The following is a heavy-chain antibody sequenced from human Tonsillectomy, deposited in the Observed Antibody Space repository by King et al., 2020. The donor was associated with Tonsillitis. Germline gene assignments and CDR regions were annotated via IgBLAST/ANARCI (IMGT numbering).Heavy chain of an antibody. CDR1: GFTFSSYS. D-gene: IGHD3-22*01. Sequence: VQLVESGGGLVKPGGSLRLSCAASGFTFSSYSMNWVRQAPGKGLEWVSSIISSSSYIYYADSVKGRFTISRDNAKNSLYLQMNSLRAEDTAVYYCAISTYYYDSSTPRWGPGTLVTVSS. J-gene: IGHJ4*02. CDR3: AISTYYYDSSTPR. CDR2: IISSSSYI. V-gene: IGHV3-21*01.